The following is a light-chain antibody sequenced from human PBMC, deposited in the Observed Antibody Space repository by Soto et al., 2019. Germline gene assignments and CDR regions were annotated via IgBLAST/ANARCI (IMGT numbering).Light chain of an antibody. CDR3: QQYGTSPIT. V-gene: IGKV3-20*01. CDR2: DAS. CDR1: QSVSSSY. Sequence: EIVLTQSPGTLLLSPGERATLSCRASQSVSSSYLAWYQQKPGQAPRLLIYDASSRATGIPDRFSGSGSGTDFTLTISRLEPEDFAVYSCQQYGTSPITFGQGTRLEIK. J-gene: IGKJ5*01.